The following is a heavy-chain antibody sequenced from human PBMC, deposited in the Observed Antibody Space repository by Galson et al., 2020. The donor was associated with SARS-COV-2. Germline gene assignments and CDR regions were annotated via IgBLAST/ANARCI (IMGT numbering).Heavy chain of an antibody. V-gene: IGHV3-7*04. J-gene: IGHJ4*02. D-gene: IGHD3-3*01. CDR3: ARRRVRGADY. CDR1: GFTFSTYS. Sequence: GRSMRLSCAASGFTFSTYSMSWVRQAPGKGLEWVANINQDDSEKFYVDSVRGRFTISRDNAKNSLYLQMNSLRAEDTAVYYCARRRVRGADYWGQGTLVTVSS. CDR2: INQDDSEK.